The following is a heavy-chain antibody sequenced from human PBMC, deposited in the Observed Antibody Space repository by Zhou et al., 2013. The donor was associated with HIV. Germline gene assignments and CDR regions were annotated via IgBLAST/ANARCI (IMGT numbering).Heavy chain of an antibody. CDR1: GYTFTIYY. D-gene: IGHD5-12*01. J-gene: IGHJ4*02. CDR3: ARGTGFSDYYFDY. V-gene: IGHV1-46*01. Sequence: QVQLVQSGAEVKKPGASVKVSCKASGYTFTIYYVHWVRQAPGQGLEWMGWISAYNGETNYAQKLQGRVTMTRDTSTKTVYMELSSPRSEDTALYYCARGTGFSDYYFDYWAREPWSPSPQ. CDR2: ISAYNGET.